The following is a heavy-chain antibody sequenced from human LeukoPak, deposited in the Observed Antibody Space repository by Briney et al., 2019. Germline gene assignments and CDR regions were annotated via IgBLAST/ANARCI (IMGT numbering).Heavy chain of an antibody. J-gene: IGHJ6*04. CDR2: IDPSDSYT. V-gene: IGHV5-10-1*01. Sequence: GESPKIPCKGFGYSFTSYWISWVRQMPGKGLEWMGRIDPSDSYTNYSPPFQGHVTISADKSISTAYLQWSSLKASDTAMYYCARHGVRGDNYGMDVWGKGTTVTVSS. D-gene: IGHD3-10*01. CDR1: GYSFTSYW. CDR3: ARHGVRGDNYGMDV.